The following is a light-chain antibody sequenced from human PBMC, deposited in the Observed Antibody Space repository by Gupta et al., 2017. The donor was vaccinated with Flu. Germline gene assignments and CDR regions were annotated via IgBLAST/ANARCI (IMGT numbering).Light chain of an antibody. V-gene: IGKV1-39*01. CDR2: AAS. CDR3: QQTYSSLLT. Sequence: DIQMTQSPASLSASVGDRVTITCRASQTVSNYLNWYQQRPGKAPKLLIYAASNLERGVPSRFSGSGSGTAFTLTISSLRPEDFATYYCQQTYSSLLTFGGETKVEFK. CDR1: QTVSNY. J-gene: IGKJ4*01.